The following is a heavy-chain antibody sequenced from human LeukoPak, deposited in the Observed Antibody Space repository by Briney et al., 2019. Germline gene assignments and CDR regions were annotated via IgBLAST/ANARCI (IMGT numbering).Heavy chain of an antibody. Sequence: SETLSLTCAVSGVSITNTNWWSWVRQPPGKGLEWIGEIYHSGSTNYIPSLKSRVTISVDKSKNQFSLKLTSVTAADTAVYYCARHYGPWGQGTLVTVSS. J-gene: IGHJ5*02. D-gene: IGHD3-16*01. V-gene: IGHV4-4*02. CDR1: GVSITNTNW. CDR3: ARHYGP. CDR2: IYHSGST.